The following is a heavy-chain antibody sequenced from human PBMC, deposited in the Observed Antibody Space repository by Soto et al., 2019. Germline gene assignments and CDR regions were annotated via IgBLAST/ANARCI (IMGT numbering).Heavy chain of an antibody. CDR1: GGTFSTYS. D-gene: IGHD6-19*01. CDR3: TFGSGSGGVFDI. CDR2: IIPMLGIR. V-gene: IGHV1-69*02. J-gene: IGHJ3*02. Sequence: QVQLVQSGAEVKKPGSSVKVSCKDSGGTFSTYSMFWVRQAPGQGLEWMGRIIPMLGIRNYAQRFQDRVTIPADKSTAIAHMELSSLRFEDTALYYCTFGSGSGGVFDIWGQGTMVTVSS.